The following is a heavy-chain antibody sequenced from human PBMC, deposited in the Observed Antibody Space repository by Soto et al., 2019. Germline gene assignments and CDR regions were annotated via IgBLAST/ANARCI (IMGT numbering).Heavy chain of an antibody. V-gene: IGHV3-53*02. CDR2: VYSGGTT. CDR3: ARGYSYGEPFDY. CDR1: GFTVSNFY. D-gene: IGHD5-18*01. J-gene: IGHJ4*02. Sequence: EVQLVETGGGLIQPGGSLRLSCAASGFTVSNFYMSWVRQAPGKGLEWVSNVYSGGTTSYTDSVKGRFTISRDNSRNTLYLHVNSLRAEDTAVYYCARGYSYGEPFDYWGQGTLVTVSS.